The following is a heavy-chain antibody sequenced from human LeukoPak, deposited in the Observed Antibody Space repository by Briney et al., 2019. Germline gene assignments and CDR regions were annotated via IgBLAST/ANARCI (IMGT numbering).Heavy chain of an antibody. CDR2: IIPIFGTA. J-gene: IGHJ3*02. CDR1: GGTFSSYA. D-gene: IGHD2-2*01. Sequence: SVKVSCKASGGTFSSYAISWVRQAPGQGLEWMGGIIPIFGTANYAQKFQGRVTITTDESTSTAYMELSSLRSEDTAVYYCARGYCSSTSCLGRAFDIWGQGTMVTVSS. V-gene: IGHV1-69*05. CDR3: ARGYCSSTSCLGRAFDI.